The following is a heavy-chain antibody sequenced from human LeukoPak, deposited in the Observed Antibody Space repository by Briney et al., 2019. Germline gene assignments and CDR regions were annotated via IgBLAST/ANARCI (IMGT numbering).Heavy chain of an antibody. J-gene: IGHJ4*02. V-gene: IGHV4-59*01. Sequence: NPSEILSLTCTVSGGSISSYYWSWIRQPPGKGLEWIGYIYYSGSTNYNPSLKSRVTISVDTSKNQFSLKLSSVTAADTAVYYCASTWYSSGWYGDWGQGTLVTVSS. CDR3: ASTWYSSGWYGD. CDR2: IYYSGST. D-gene: IGHD6-19*01. CDR1: GGSISSYY.